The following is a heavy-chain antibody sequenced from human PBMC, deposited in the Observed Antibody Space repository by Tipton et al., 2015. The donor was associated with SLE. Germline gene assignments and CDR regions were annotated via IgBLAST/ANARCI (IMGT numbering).Heavy chain of an antibody. Sequence: LRLSCTVSGDSISSGDYYWNWIRQHPGKGLEWVGDINHNETTNYNPSLKSRVTISRDTSTNQFSLKLTSVTAADTAVYYCAGENSGWYPVTYWGQGSPVTVSS. CDR3: AGENSGWYPVTY. J-gene: IGHJ4*02. V-gene: IGHV4-31*02. CDR1: GDSISSGDYY. D-gene: IGHD6-19*01. CDR2: INHNETT.